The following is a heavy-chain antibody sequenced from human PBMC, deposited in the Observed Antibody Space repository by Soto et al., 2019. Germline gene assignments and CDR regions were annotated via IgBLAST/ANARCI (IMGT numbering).Heavy chain of an antibody. CDR1: GFTFSSYS. CDR2: ISDSSVNI. Sequence: GGSLRLSCAASGFTFSSYSMNWVRQAPGKGLEWVSSISDSSVNIYYADSVKGRFTISRDNTKNSLYLQMNSLRGKDTAVYYCARGPISNYYDSSGQSDYWGQGTLVTVSS. CDR3: ARGPISNYYDSSGQSDY. V-gene: IGHV3-21*01. D-gene: IGHD3-22*01. J-gene: IGHJ4*02.